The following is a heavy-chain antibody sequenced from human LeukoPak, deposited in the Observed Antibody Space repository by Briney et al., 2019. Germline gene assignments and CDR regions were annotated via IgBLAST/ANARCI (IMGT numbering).Heavy chain of an antibody. Sequence: SETMSLTCIISGGSISGAYWGWNRQPAGKGLEYIGRIHTNGNTNYNPSLQSRGSMSLDTSKNQFSLKLRAVTAADTAVYYCVRDPSQHNYYALDVWGAGTTVTVSS. J-gene: IGHJ6*04. V-gene: IGHV4-4*07. CDR2: IHTNGNT. CDR3: VRDPSQHNYYALDV. CDR1: GGSISGAY.